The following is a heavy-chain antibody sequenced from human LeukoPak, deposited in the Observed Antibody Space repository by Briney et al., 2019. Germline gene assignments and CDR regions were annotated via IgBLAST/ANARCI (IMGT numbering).Heavy chain of an antibody. D-gene: IGHD2-15*01. V-gene: IGHV1-46*01. CDR3: TRAQSYCTSSSCSADY. CDR1: GGTFSSYA. Sequence: ASVKVSCKASGGTFSSYAISWVRQAPGQGLEWMGIINPSVGTTKYPDKFQGRVTMTRDTSTSTVYMELSGLGSDDTATYYCTRAQSYCTSSSCSADYWGQGTLVTVSS. CDR2: INPSVGTT. J-gene: IGHJ4*02.